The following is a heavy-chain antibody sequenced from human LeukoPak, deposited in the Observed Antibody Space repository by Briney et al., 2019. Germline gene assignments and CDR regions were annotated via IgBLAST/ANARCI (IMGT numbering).Heavy chain of an antibody. J-gene: IGHJ5*02. CDR1: GGTFSSYA. D-gene: IGHD3-10*01. V-gene: IGHV1-69*04. Sequence: GASVKVSCKASGGTFSSYAISWVRQASGQGLEWMGRIIPILGIANYAQKFQGRVTITADKSTSTAYMELSSLRSEDTAVYYCARARVLRGLNWFDPWGQGTLVTVSS. CDR3: ARARVLRGLNWFDP. CDR2: IIPILGIA.